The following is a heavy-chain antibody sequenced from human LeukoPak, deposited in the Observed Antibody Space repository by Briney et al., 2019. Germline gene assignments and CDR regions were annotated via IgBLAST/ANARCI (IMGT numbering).Heavy chain of an antibody. CDR1: GFTFSSYG. V-gene: IGHV3-30*03. CDR3: ARGPIVGASFDY. J-gene: IGHJ4*02. Sequence: GGSLRLSCAASGFTFSSYGMHWVRQAPGKGLEWVAVISYDGSNKYYADSVKGRFTISRDNSKNTLYLQMNSLRAEDTAVYYCARGPIVGASFDYWGQGTLVTVSS. D-gene: IGHD1-26*01. CDR2: ISYDGSNK.